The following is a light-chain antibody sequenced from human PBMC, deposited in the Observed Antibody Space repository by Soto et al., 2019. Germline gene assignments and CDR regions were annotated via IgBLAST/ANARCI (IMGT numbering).Light chain of an antibody. CDR3: HQRSSWFT. J-gene: IGKJ3*01. CDR1: QSVSSS. CDR2: GAS. V-gene: IGKV3-15*01. Sequence: EIMMTQSPATLSVSPGERATLSCRASQSVSSSLAWYQQKPGQAPRLLIYGASTRATGIPARFSGSGSGTEFTLTISSLQSEDFAVYYCHQRSSWFTFGPGTKVDIK.